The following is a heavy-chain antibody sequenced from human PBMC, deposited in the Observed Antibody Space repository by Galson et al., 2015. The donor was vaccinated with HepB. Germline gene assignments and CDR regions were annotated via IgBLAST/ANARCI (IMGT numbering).Heavy chain of an antibody. J-gene: IGHJ3*02. Sequence: SVKVSCKASGGTFSSYAISWVRQAPGQGLEWMGGIIPIFGTANYAQKFQGRVTITADESTSTAYMELSSLRSEDTAVYYCARVAGDVYGDAFDIWGQGTMVTVSS. V-gene: IGHV1-69*13. D-gene: IGHD6-19*01. CDR3: ARVAGDVYGDAFDI. CDR2: IIPIFGTA. CDR1: GGTFSSYA.